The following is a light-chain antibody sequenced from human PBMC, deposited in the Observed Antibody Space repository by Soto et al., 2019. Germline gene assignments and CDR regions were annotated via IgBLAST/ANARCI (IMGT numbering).Light chain of an antibody. J-gene: IGKJ4*01. CDR2: GAS. CDR3: QQYNDWPRT. Sequence: EIVMTQSPATLSVSPGERATLSCRASQSVNSNLAWYQQKPGQAPRILIYGASTRATAIPARFSGSGSGTEFTLPISSLQSEDFAVYYCQQYNDWPRTFGGGTKVEIK. V-gene: IGKV3-15*01. CDR1: QSVNSN.